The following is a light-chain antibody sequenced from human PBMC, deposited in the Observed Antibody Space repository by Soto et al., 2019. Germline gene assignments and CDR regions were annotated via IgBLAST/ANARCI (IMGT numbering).Light chain of an antibody. V-gene: IGKV3-20*01. CDR3: QQYGSSRGT. CDR2: GAS. Sequence: EIVMTHSPATLSGSPGERATLSCRASQTISTNLAWYQQKPGQAPRLLIYGASSRATGTPDRFSGSGSGTDFTLTISRLEPEDFAVYYCQQYGSSRGTFGQGTKVDI. J-gene: IGKJ1*01. CDR1: QTISTN.